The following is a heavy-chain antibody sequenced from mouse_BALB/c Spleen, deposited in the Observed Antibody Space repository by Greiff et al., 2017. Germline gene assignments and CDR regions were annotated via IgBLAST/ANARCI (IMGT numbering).Heavy chain of an antibody. D-gene: IGHD4-1*01. J-gene: IGHJ3*01. CDR2: SRNKANDYTT. Sequence: EVKVVESGGGLVQPGGSLRLSCATSGFTFSDFYMEWVRQPPGKRLEWIAASRNKANDYTTEYSASVKGRFIVSRDTSQSILYLQMNALRAEDTAIYYCARDDWAAWFAYWGQGTLVTVSA. CDR1: GFTFSDFY. V-gene: IGHV7-1*02. CDR3: ARDDWAAWFAY.